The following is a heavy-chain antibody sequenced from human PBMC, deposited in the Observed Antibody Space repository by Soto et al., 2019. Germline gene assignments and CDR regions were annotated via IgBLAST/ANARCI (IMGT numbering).Heavy chain of an antibody. J-gene: IGHJ4*02. Sequence: GGSLRLSCAASGFTFSSYAMHWVRQAPGKGLEWVAVISYDGSNKYYADSVKGRFTISRDNSKNTLYLQMNSLRAEDTAVYYCARDYKAVVVAADHYFDYWGQGTLVTVSS. V-gene: IGHV3-30-3*01. CDR1: GFTFSSYA. CDR3: ARDYKAVVVAADHYFDY. CDR2: ISYDGSNK. D-gene: IGHD2-15*01.